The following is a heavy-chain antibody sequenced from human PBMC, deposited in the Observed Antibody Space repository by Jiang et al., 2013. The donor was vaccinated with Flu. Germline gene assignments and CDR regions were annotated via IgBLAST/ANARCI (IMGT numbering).Heavy chain of an antibody. CDR3: ARAKYYDFWSGYRSRYSFDY. V-gene: IGHV6-1*01. CDR2: TYYRSKWYN. Sequence: QTLSLTCAISGDSVSSNSAAWNWIRQSPSRGLEWLGRTYYRSKWYNDYAVSVKSRITINPDTSKNQFSLQLNSVTPEDTAVYYCARAKYYDFWSGYRSRYSFDYWGQGTLVTVSS. CDR1: GDSVSSNSAA. J-gene: IGHJ4*02. D-gene: IGHD3-3*01.